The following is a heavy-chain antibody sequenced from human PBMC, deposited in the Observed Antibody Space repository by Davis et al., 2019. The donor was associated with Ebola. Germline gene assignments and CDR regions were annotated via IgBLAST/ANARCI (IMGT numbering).Heavy chain of an antibody. CDR3: VRGWGRTGLGV. D-gene: IGHD1-26*01. CDR2: TYYTSKWFN. J-gene: IGHJ6*02. Sequence: HSQTLSLTRAISGDSVYGKNGAWNWIRQSPSRGLEWLGRTYYTSKWFNDYAVSVKSRITINPDTSQNQFSLQLNPVTPEDTAVYYSVRGWGRTGLGVWGQGTTVIVSS. CDR1: GDSVYGKNGA. V-gene: IGHV6-1*01.